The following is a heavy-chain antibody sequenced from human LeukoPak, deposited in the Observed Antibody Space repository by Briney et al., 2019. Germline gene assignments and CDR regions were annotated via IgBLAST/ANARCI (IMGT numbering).Heavy chain of an antibody. V-gene: IGHV3-9*01. CDR2: ITWNSDNI. D-gene: IGHD3-10*01. CDR1: GFTFDDYA. CDR3: ARANMVRGVGSFFDRNWFDP. J-gene: IGHJ5*02. Sequence: GGSLRLSCAASGFTFDDYAMHWVRQAPGKGLEWVSGITWNSDNIEYADSVKGRFTISRDNAKNSLYLQMNSLRAEDTAVYYCARANMVRGVGSFFDRNWFDPWGQGTLVTVSS.